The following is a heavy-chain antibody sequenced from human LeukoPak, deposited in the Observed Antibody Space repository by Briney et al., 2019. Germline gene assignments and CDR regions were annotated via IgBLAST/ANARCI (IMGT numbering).Heavy chain of an antibody. CDR1: GFTFSSYS. CDR2: ISSSSSYI. J-gene: IGHJ3*02. Sequence: PGGSLRLSCAASGFTFSSYSMNWVRQAPGKGLEWVSSISSSSSYIYYADSVKGRFTISRDNAKNSLYLQMNSLGAEDTAVYYCAKRLWFGEFEWGAFDIWGQGTMVTVSS. V-gene: IGHV3-21*01. D-gene: IGHD3-10*01. CDR3: AKRLWFGEFEWGAFDI.